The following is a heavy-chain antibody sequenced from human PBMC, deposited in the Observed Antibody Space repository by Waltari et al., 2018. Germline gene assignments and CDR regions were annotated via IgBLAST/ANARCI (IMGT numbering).Heavy chain of an antibody. CDR2: IRNSGSTI. D-gene: IGHD3-9*01. V-gene: IGHV3-48*03. CDR3: ARHGIRLGLYYFDY. J-gene: IGHJ4*02. Sequence: EVKLVESGGGLVQPGGSLRLSCEASGFGFGSIDLNWVRQAPGNGLEWIAHIRNSGSTIYYADSVKGRFSISRDNAKESLFLQMNSLRAEDTAVYYCARHGIRLGLYYFDYWGQGALVTVSS. CDR1: GFGFGSID.